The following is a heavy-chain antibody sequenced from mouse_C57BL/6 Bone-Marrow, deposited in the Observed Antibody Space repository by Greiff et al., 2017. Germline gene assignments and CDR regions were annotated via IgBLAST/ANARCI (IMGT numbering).Heavy chain of an antibody. CDR3: TTDFDY. J-gene: IGHJ2*01. V-gene: IGHV14-4*01. Sequence: EVKLQESGAELVRPGASVKLSCTASGFNIKDDYMHWVKQRPEQGLEWIGWIDPENGDTEYASKFQGKATIPADTSSNTAYLQLSSLTSEDTAVYYCTTDFDYWGQGTTLTVSS. CDR2: IDPENGDT. CDR1: GFNIKDDY.